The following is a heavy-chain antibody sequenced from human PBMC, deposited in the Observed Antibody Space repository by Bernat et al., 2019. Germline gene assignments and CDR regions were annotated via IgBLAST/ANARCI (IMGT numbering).Heavy chain of an antibody. CDR3: ARELSKSIWMDV. Sequence: QVQLVESGGGVVQPGRSLRLSCVASGFTFSSYGMHWVRQAPGKGLEWVAVIWYDGSNKYYADSVKGRFTISRDNSKNTLYLQMNSLRAEDTAVYYCARELSKSIWMDVWGKGTTVTVSS. J-gene: IGHJ6*04. CDR1: GFTFSSYG. V-gene: IGHV3-33*01. CDR2: IWYDGSNK. D-gene: IGHD6-6*01.